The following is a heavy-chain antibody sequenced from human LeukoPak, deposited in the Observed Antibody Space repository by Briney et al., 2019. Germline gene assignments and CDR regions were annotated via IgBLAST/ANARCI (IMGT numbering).Heavy chain of an antibody. Sequence: PGRSLRLSCAASGFTFSSYAMHWVRQAPGKGLEWVAVISYDGSNKYYADSVKGRFTISRDNSKNTLYLQMNSLRAEDTAVYYCARGFKDGYLLYYYYGMDVWGQGNPGHRLL. J-gene: IGHJ6*02. V-gene: IGHV3-30*04. CDR1: GFTFSSYA. D-gene: IGHD5-24*01. CDR3: ARGFKDGYLLYYYYGMDV. CDR2: ISYDGSNK.